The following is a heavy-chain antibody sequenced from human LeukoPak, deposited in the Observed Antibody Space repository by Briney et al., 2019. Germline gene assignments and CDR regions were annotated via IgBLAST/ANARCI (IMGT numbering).Heavy chain of an antibody. J-gene: IGHJ4*02. V-gene: IGHV3-30-3*01. CDR3: ARDGRSSGWYQGFDY. CDR2: ISYDGSNK. Sequence: GGSLRLFCAASGVTFSSYAMHWVRQAPGKGLEWVAVISYDGSNKYYADSVKGRFTISRDNSKNTLYLQVNSLRAEDTAVYYCARDGRSSGWYQGFDYWGQGTLVTVSS. D-gene: IGHD6-19*01. CDR1: GVTFSSYA.